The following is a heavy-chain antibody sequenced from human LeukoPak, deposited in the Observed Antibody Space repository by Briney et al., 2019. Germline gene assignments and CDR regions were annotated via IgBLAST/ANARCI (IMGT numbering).Heavy chain of an antibody. CDR1: GGSISSSSYY. CDR2: IYYSGSN. D-gene: IGHD1-1*01. J-gene: IGHJ6*03. Sequence: SETLSLTCTVSGGSISSSSYYWVWIRQPPGKGLEWIGSIYYSGSNYYNPSLKSRVTISVDTSKNQYSLKLSSVTAADTAEYCCPRHFLQLYYMDVWGKGNTATISS. CDR3: PRHFLQLYYMDV. V-gene: IGHV4-39*01.